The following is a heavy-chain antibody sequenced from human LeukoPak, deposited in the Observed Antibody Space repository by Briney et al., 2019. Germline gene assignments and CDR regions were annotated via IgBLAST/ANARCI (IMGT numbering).Heavy chain of an antibody. CDR3: GKSEVTIPDSH. CDR1: GFTFSSYA. V-gene: IGHV3-7*01. D-gene: IGHD2-21*02. CDR2: INYDGSEK. J-gene: IGHJ4*02. Sequence: PGGSLRLSCAASGFTFSSYAMHWVRQAPGKGLEWLANINYDGSEKYHVDSVKGRFTISRDNAKNSLYLQMNSLRVEDTAVYYCGKSEVTIPDSHWGQGTSVTVSS.